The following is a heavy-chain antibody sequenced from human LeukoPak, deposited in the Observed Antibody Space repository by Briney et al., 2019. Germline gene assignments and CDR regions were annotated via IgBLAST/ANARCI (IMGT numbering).Heavy chain of an antibody. CDR2: IYYSGST. J-gene: IGHJ5*02. D-gene: IGHD3-3*01. Sequence: SETLSLTRTVSGGSISSYYWSWIRQPPGKGLEWIGYIYYSGSTNYNPSLKSRVTISVDTSKNQFSLKLSSVTAADTAVYYCARVLLSNYDSWSGYSNWFDPWGQGTLVTVSS. CDR1: GGSISSYY. V-gene: IGHV4-59*08. CDR3: ARVLLSNYDSWSGYSNWFDP.